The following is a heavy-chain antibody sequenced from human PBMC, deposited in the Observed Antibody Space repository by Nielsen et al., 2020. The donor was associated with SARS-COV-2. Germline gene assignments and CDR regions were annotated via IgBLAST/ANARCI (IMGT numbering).Heavy chain of an antibody. V-gene: IGHV3-30*18. D-gene: IGHD6-6*01. CDR2: VSYDGSNT. Sequence: GGSLRLSCAASGFTFTTYAMHWVRQAPGKGLEWVAVVSYDGSNTYYADFVMGRFTVSRDNSNNTVFLHITSLKPEDTAVYFCAKDLRSTTSSVFDFWGQGTLVTVSS. CDR1: GFTFTTYA. CDR3: AKDLRSTTSSVFDF. J-gene: IGHJ4*02.